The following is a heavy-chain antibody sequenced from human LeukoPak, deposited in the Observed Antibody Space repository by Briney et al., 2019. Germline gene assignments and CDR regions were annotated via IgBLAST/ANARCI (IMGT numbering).Heavy chain of an antibody. CDR2: MNPNSGDT. J-gene: IGHJ4*02. CDR1: GYLFTGFY. V-gene: IGHV1-2*02. Sequence: EASVKVSCKTSGYLFTGFYIHWVRQVPGQGLEWMGWMNPNSGDTKFAPKFQGRVAMTRVTSINTAYMEVTGLTPADTAIYYCAKRGGALSDWGQGTPVTVTS. CDR3: AKRGGALSD. D-gene: IGHD2-21*01.